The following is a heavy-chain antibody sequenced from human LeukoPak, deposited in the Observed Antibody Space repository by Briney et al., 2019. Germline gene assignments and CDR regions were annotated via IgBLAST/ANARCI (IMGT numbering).Heavy chain of an antibody. D-gene: IGHD1-14*01. Sequence: ETLSLTCTVSGASISSFYWSWVRQAPGKGLEWVSAISGSGGSTYYADSVKGRFTISRDNSKNTLYLQMNSLRAEDTAVYYCANNRQFDPWGQGTLVTVSS. CDR2: ISGSGGST. CDR1: GASISSFY. J-gene: IGHJ5*02. V-gene: IGHV3-23*01. CDR3: ANNRQFDP.